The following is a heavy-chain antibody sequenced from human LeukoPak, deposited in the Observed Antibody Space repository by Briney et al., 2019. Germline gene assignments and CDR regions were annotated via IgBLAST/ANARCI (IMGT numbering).Heavy chain of an antibody. CDR3: ANWRGTWGFDY. CDR2: IKQDGSER. V-gene: IGHV3-7*01. Sequence: GGSLRLSCAASEFNFRGSWMSWVRQAPGKGLEWVADIKQDGSERYYLDSVKGRFTISKDNAKNSLYLQMNSLRVQDTAVYFCANWRGTWGFDYWGQGTLVTVSS. J-gene: IGHJ4*02. CDR1: EFNFRGSW. D-gene: IGHD1-20*01.